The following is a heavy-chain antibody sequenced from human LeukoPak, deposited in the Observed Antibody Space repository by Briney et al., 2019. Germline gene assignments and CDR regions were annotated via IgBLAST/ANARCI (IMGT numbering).Heavy chain of an antibody. CDR1: GFSFSSYT. V-gene: IGHV3-21*01. CDR2: ISSGSTYI. Sequence: GGSLRLSCAASGFSFSSYTMNWVRQAPGKGLEWVSSISSGSTYIHSADSVKGRFTISRDYAKNSLYLQMNSPRAEDTALYYCARERPGDRGSFDYWGQGSLVTVSS. D-gene: IGHD2-21*01. J-gene: IGHJ4*02. CDR3: ARERPGDRGSFDY.